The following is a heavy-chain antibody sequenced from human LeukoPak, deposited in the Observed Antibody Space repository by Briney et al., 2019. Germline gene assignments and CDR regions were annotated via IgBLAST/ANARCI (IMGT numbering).Heavy chain of an antibody. J-gene: IGHJ4*02. D-gene: IGHD1-26*01. V-gene: IGHV3-7*03. CDR1: GFTFSSYW. Sequence: GGSLRLSCAASGFTFSSYWMSWVRQAPGKGLEWVANIKQDGSEKYYVDSVKGRFTISRDNSKNTLYLQMNSLRAEDTAVYYCAKASGSYLIPYFFYWGQGTLVTVSS. CDR3: AKASGSYLIPYFFY. CDR2: IKQDGSEK.